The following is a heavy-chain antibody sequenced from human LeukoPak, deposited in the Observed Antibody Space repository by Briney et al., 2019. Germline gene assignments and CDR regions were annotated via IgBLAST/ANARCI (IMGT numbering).Heavy chain of an antibody. J-gene: IGHJ4*02. CDR1: GGSISSYY. CDR2: IYYSGST. Sequence: PSETLSLTCTVSGGSISSYYWSWIRQPPGKGLEWIGYIYYSGSTNYNPSLKSRATISVDTSKNQFSLKLSSVTAADTAVYYCARGGGGRSGRFFDYWGQGTLVTVSS. CDR3: ARGGGGRSGRFFDY. D-gene: IGHD6-19*01. V-gene: IGHV4-59*01.